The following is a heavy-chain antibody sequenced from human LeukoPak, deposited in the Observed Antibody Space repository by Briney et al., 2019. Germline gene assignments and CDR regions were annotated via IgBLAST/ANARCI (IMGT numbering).Heavy chain of an antibody. Sequence: QPGGSLRLSCAASGFTFSSYAMSWVRQAPGKGLEWVSAISGSGGSTYYADSVKGRFTISRDSAKNSLFLQMNSLRADDTAVYYCARGPDFWXAYEDCWGQGXLXXXSS. J-gene: IGHJ4*02. V-gene: IGHV3-23*01. D-gene: IGHD3-3*01. CDR3: ARGPDFWXAYEDC. CDR2: ISGSGGST. CDR1: GFTFSSYA.